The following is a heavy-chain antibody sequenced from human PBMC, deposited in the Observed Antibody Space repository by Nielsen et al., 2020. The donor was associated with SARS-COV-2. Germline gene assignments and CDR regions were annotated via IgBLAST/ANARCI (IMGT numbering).Heavy chain of an antibody. D-gene: IGHD2-2*01. CDR3: TRGLSDF. J-gene: IGHJ4*02. CDR1: GFTFDDYA. CDR2: ISWNSGSI. Sequence: SLKISCAASGFTFDDYAMHWVRQAPGKGLEWVSGISWNSGSIGYADSVKGRFTISRDNAKNTTYLQLYRLKTEDTAVYFCTRGLSDFWGQGTLVTVSS. V-gene: IGHV3-9*01.